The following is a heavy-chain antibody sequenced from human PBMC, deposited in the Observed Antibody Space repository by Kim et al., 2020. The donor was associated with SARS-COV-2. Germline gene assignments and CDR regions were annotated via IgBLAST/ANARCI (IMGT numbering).Heavy chain of an antibody. J-gene: IGHJ4*02. D-gene: IGHD4-17*01. Sequence: SHSNIYYADTGKGRFTISRDNAKNSLYLQMNSLRAEDTAVYYCARDRDYGTFGYWGQGTLVTVSS. V-gene: IGHV3-21*01. CDR2: SHSNI. CDR3: ARDRDYGTFGY.